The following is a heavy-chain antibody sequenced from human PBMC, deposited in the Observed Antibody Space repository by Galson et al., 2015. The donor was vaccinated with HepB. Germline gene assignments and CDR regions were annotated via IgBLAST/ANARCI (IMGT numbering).Heavy chain of an antibody. D-gene: IGHD1-14*01. V-gene: IGHV3-30-3*01. J-gene: IGHJ4*02. CDR1: GFRFSSFD. CDR2: ISGGGGIT. Sequence: SLRLSCAASGFRFSSFDMHWVRQTPGKGLEWVAVISGGGGITIYAESVKGRFTISRDNPKNTLYLQMDSLGSDDTAVYFCARDLVSDIPDHFDNWGQGTLVTVSS. CDR3: ARDLVSDIPDHFDN.